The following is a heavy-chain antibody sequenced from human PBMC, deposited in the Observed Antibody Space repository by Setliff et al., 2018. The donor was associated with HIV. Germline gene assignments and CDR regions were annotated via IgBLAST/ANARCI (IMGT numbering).Heavy chain of an antibody. Sequence: GASVKVSCKPSGYTFTTYGLSWVRQAPGQGLEWMGWMNPKSGNTGYAQKFQGRVTMTSNTFIGTAYMELSSLTSEDTAVYYCARGHLDYNYWEDILGNWFDPWGQGTLVTVSS. D-gene: IGHD3-9*01. CDR3: ARGHLDYNYWEDILGNWFDP. V-gene: IGHV1-8*02. CDR1: GYTFTTYG. CDR2: MNPKSGNT. J-gene: IGHJ5*02.